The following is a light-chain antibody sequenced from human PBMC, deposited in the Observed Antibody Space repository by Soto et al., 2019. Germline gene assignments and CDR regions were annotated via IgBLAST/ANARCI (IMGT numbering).Light chain of an antibody. J-gene: IGLJ3*02. Sequence: QLVLTQSSSASASLGSSVKLTCTLSSGHRSYIIAWHQQQPGKAPRYLMRLEGSGAYYKGSGIPDRFSGSSSGTDRYLTISNLQFEDEADYYCETWDSNTRMFGGGTKLTVL. CDR1: SGHRSYI. CDR3: ETWDSNTRM. CDR2: LEGSGAY. V-gene: IGLV4-60*02.